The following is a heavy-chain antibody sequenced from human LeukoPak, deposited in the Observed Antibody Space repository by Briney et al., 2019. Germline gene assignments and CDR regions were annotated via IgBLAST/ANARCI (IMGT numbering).Heavy chain of an antibody. CDR3: ARGYSSSWANNDAFDI. Sequence: SQTLSLSCTVSGYSISSGYYWGWIRQPPGKGLEWIGSIYHSGSTYYNPSLKSRVTISVDTSKNQFSLKLSSVTAADTAVYYCARGYSSSWANNDAFDIWGQGTMVTVSS. CDR1: GYSISSGYY. J-gene: IGHJ3*02. CDR2: IYHSGST. D-gene: IGHD6-13*01. V-gene: IGHV4-38-2*02.